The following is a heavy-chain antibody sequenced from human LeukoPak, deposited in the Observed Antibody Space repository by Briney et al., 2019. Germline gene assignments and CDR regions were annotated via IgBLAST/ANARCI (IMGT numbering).Heavy chain of an antibody. J-gene: IGHJ5*02. V-gene: IGHV1-18*01. Sequence: ASVKVSCKASGYTLNSYGISWVRQAPGQGLEWIGWISAYNGNTNYVQKLQGRVTMTIDTSTRTAYMELRSLRSDDTAVYYCARGGLGYCSGGSSRTGWFDPLGQ. CDR2: ISAYNGNT. D-gene: IGHD2-15*01. CDR3: ARGGLGYCSGGSSRTGWFDP. CDR1: GYTLNSYG.